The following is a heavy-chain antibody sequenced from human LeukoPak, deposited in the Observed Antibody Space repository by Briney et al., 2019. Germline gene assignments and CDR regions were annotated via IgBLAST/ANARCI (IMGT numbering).Heavy chain of an antibody. V-gene: IGHV3-23*01. Sequence: GGSLSLSCAGSGFTFLYYPLHEVRQARGRGLDGVSAISSSGSSKYYADSVKGRFTISRDNSKNTLYLQMNSLRAEDTAVYYCAKDYYGSGSYIVIDYWGQGTLVTVSS. J-gene: IGHJ4*02. CDR3: AKDYYGSGSYIVIDY. CDR1: GFTFLYYP. D-gene: IGHD3-10*01. CDR2: ISSSGSSK.